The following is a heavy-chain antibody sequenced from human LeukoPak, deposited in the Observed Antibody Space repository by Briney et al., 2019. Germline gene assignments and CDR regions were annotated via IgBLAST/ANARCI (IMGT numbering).Heavy chain of an antibody. D-gene: IGHD3-3*01. V-gene: IGHV4-34*01. CDR3: ARGRFDFWSGPFAGD. Sequence: SETLSLTCAVYGGSFSGYYWSWIRQPPGKGLEWIGEINHSGSTNYNPSLKSRVTISVDTSKNQFSLKLSPVTAADTAVYYCARGRFDFWSGPFAGDWGQGTLVTVSS. CDR2: INHSGST. CDR1: GGSFSGYY. J-gene: IGHJ4*02.